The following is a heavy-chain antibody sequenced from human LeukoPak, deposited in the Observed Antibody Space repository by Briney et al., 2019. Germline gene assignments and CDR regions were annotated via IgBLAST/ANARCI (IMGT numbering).Heavy chain of an antibody. CDR1: GFTFSSYA. CDR3: ARDLTVTTGCYFDY. J-gene: IGHJ4*02. V-gene: IGHV3-30-3*01. Sequence: GGSLRLSCAASGFTFSSYAMHWVRQAPGKGLEWVAVISYDGSNKYYADSVKGRFTISRDNSKNTLYLQMNSLRAEDTAVYYCARDLTVTTGCYFDYWGQGTLVTVSS. D-gene: IGHD4-17*01. CDR2: ISYDGSNK.